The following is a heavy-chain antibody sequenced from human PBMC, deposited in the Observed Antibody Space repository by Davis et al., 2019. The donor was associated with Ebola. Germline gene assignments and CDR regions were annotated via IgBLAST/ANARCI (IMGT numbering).Heavy chain of an antibody. CDR1: GYTFTGYY. CDR3: ARDGPDYYGLDV. CDR2: INPNSGGT. J-gene: IGHJ6*02. V-gene: IGHV1-2*02. Sequence: ASVKVSCKASGYTFTGYYMHWVRQAPGQGLEWMGWINPNSGGTNYAQKFQGRVTMTRDTSTSTVYMEVRRLRSEDTAVYYCARDGPDYYGLDVWGQGTAATVSS.